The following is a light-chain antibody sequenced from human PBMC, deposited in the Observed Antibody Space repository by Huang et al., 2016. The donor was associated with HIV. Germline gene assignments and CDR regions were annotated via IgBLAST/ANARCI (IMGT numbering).Light chain of an antibody. CDR1: QGIGSD. J-gene: IGKJ5*01. Sequence: IHVTQSPSSLAVSVGDRVTITCRASQGIGSDLHWYQPKRGRHPTLLIHHASAREEGGPSRFSGSGFHTSFTFTINDLQPDDVATYYCQVLESFGQGTRL. V-gene: IGKV1-39*01. CDR2: HAS. CDR3: QVLES.